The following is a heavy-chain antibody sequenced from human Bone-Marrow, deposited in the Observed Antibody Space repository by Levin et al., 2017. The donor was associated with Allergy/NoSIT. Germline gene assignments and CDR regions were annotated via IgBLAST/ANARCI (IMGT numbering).Heavy chain of an antibody. CDR2: IKQDGSEK. J-gene: IGHJ5*02. V-gene: IGHV3-7*04. Sequence: GASVKVSCAASGFTFSSYWMSWVRQAPGKGLEWVANIKQDGSEKYYVDSVKGRFTISRDNAKNSLYLQMNSLRAEDTAVYYCARARGWVGGVVVAAQENWCDPWGQGTLVTVSS. CDR3: ARARGWVGGVVVAAQENWCDP. D-gene: IGHD2-15*01. CDR1: GFTFSSYW.